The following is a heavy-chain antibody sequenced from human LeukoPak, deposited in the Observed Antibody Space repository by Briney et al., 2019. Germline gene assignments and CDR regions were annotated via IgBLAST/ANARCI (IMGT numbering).Heavy chain of an antibody. J-gene: IGHJ3*02. V-gene: IGHV4-39*07. CDR1: GGSISSSSYY. CDR2: IYYSGST. Sequence: PSETLSLTCTVSGGSISSSSYYWGWIRQPPGKGLEWIGSIYYSGSTYYNPSLKSRVTISVDTSKNQFSLKLSSVTAADTAVYYCARALAVATVAAFDIWGQGTMVTVSS. CDR3: ARALAVATVAAFDI. D-gene: IGHD6-19*01.